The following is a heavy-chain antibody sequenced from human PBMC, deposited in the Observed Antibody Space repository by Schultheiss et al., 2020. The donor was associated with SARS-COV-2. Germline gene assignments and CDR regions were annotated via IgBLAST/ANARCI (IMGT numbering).Heavy chain of an antibody. CDR1: GFTFSSYA. D-gene: IGHD4-17*01. Sequence: GESLKISCAASGFTFSSYAMSWVRQAPGKGLEWVSAISGSGGSTYYADSVKGRFTISRDNSKNTLYLQMNSLRAEDTAVYYCARGVYGDYFDYWGQGTLVTVSS. CDR2: ISGSGGST. J-gene: IGHJ4*02. V-gene: IGHV3-23*01. CDR3: ARGVYGDYFDY.